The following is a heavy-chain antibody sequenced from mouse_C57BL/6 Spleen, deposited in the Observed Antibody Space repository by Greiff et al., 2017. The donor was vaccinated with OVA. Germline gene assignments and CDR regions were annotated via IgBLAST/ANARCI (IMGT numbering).Heavy chain of an antibody. CDR1: GYTFTDYE. Sequence: QVQLQQSGAELVRPGASVTLSCKASGYTFTDYEMHWVKQTPVHGLEWIGAIDPETGGTAYNQKFKGKAILTADKSSSTAYMELRSLTSEDSAVYYCTKESGGGAFMDYWGQGTSVTVSS. D-gene: IGHD1-3*01. V-gene: IGHV1-15*01. CDR2: IDPETGGT. J-gene: IGHJ4*01. CDR3: TKESGGGAFMDY.